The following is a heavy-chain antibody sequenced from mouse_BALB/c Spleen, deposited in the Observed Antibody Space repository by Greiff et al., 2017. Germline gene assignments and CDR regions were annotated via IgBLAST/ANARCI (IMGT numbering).Heavy chain of an antibody. Sequence: QVQLKESGPGLVAPSQSLSITCTVSGFSLTSYGVHWVRQPPGKGLEWLGVIWAGGSTNYNSALMSRLSISKDNSKSQVFLKMNSLQTDDTAMYSCAREGSYAMDYWGQGTSVTVSS. D-gene: IGHD1-1*01. J-gene: IGHJ4*01. CDR1: GFSLTSYG. CDR3: AREGSYAMDY. V-gene: IGHV2-9*02. CDR2: IWAGGST.